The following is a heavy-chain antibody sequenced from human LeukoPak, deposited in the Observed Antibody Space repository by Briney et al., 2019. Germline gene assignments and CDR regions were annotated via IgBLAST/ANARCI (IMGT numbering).Heavy chain of an antibody. CDR3: AQMVRGVPFDY. D-gene: IGHD3-10*01. CDR2: ISGSGGST. J-gene: IGHJ4*02. CDR1: GFTFSSYA. Sequence: GGSLRLSCAASGFTFSSYAMSWVRHAPGKGLEWVSAISGSGGSTYYADSVKGRFTISGDNSKNTLYLQMNSLRAEDTAVYYCAQMVRGVPFDYWGQGTLVTVSS. V-gene: IGHV3-23*01.